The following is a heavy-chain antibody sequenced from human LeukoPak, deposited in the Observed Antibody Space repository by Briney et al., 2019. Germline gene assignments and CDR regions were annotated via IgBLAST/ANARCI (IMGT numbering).Heavy chain of an antibody. D-gene: IGHD2-2*01. V-gene: IGHV3-66*04. CDR1: GFTVSSNY. J-gene: IGHJ6*03. CDR2: IYSGGST. CDR3: AKHQVLVVPVANTLAYYYYYMDV. Sequence: QPGGSLRLSCAASGFTVSSNYMSWVRQAPGKGLEWVSVIYSGGSTYYADSVKGRFTISRDNSKNTLYLQMNSLRAEDTAVYYCAKHQVLVVPVANTLAYYYYYMDVWGKGTTVTTSS.